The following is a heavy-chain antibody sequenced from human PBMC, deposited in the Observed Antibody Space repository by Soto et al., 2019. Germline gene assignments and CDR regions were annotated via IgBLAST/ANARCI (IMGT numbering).Heavy chain of an antibody. Sequence: ASVKVSCKVSGYTLTELSMHWVRQAPGRGLEWMGGFDPEDGETIYAQKFQGRVTMTEDTSTDTAYMELSSLRSEDTAVYYCATLSRGVIITDWFDPWGQGTLVTV. CDR1: GYTLTELS. V-gene: IGHV1-24*01. CDR3: ATLSRGVIITDWFDP. D-gene: IGHD3-10*01. CDR2: FDPEDGET. J-gene: IGHJ5*02.